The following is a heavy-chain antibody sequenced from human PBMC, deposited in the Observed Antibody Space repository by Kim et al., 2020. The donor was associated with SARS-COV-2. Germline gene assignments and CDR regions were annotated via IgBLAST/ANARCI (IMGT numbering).Heavy chain of an antibody. V-gene: IGHV3-33*01. J-gene: IGHJ4*02. D-gene: IGHD3-3*01. Sequence: PGKGLEWVAVIWYDGSNKYYADSVKGRFTISRDNSKNTLYLQMNSLRAEDTAVYYCARHGQVIIPFDYWGQGTLVTVSS. CDR2: IWYDGSNK. CDR3: ARHGQVIIPFDY.